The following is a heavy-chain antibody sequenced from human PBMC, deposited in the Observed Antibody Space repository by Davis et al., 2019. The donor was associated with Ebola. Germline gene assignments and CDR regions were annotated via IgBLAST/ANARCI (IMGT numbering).Heavy chain of an antibody. D-gene: IGHD2-2*02. J-gene: IGHJ6*03. CDR1: GGSFSGYY. V-gene: IGHV4-59*01. Sequence: PSETPSLTCAVYGGSFSGYYWSWIRQPPGKGLEWIGYIHYSGNSDYNPSLKSRVTMSVDTSKNQFSLNLSSVTAADTAVYYCAAIYGWAFGYYYLDVWDRGTTVTVSS. CDR3: AAIYGWAFGYYYLDV. CDR2: IHYSGNS.